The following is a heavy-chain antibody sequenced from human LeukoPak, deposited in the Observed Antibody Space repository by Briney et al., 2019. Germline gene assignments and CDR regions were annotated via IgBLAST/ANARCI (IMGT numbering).Heavy chain of an antibody. Sequence: ASVKVSCKASGYTFIAYYIHWVRQAPGQGLEWMGWINPKSGGTNYAQEFQGRVTMTRDTSITTAYMELSRLRLDDTAIYYCARGGAYGSESYSFDYWGQGTLVTVSS. D-gene: IGHD3-10*01. CDR2: INPKSGGT. V-gene: IGHV1-2*02. CDR1: GYTFIAYY. CDR3: ARGGAYGSESYSFDY. J-gene: IGHJ4*02.